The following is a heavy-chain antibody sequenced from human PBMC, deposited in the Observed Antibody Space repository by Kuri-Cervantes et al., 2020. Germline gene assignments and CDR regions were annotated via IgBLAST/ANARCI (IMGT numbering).Heavy chain of an antibody. D-gene: IGHD1-1*01. CDR2: IWYDGSNK. CDR3: ATQRRGTTT. Sequence: LSLTCAASGFTFSSYGMHWVRQAPGKGLEWVAVIWYDGSNKYYADSVKGRFTISRDSSKNALYLQMNSLRAEDTAVYYCATQRRGTTTWGQGTLVTVSS. CDR1: GFTFSSYG. V-gene: IGHV3-33*01. J-gene: IGHJ4*02.